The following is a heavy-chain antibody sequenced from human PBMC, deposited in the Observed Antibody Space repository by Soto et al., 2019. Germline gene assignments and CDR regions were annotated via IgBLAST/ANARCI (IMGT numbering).Heavy chain of an antibody. D-gene: IGHD3-3*01. Sequence: SETLSLTCTVSGGSISSGDYYWSWIRQPPGKGLEVIGYIYYSGSNYYNPSLKSRVTISVDTSKNQFSLKLSSVTAADTAVYYCARELQCISIFVVVIHWFDPWGQGTLVTVSS. CDR3: ARELQCISIFVVVIHWFDP. CDR1: GGSISSGDYY. CDR2: IYYSGSN. V-gene: IGHV4-30-4*01. J-gene: IGHJ5*02.